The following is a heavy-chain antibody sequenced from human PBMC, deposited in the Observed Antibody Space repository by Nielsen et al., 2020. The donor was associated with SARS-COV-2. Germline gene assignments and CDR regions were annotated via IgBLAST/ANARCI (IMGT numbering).Heavy chain of an antibody. CDR2: IDGNGRNI. CDR3: AKDLNPEQQALWFGELFGYYYYGMDV. V-gene: IGHV3-48*03. CDR1: GFTFSSYE. Sequence: GESLKISCAASGFTFSSYEMNWVRQAPGKALEWLSYIDGNGRNIFYADSVKGRFTISRDNSKNSLYLQMNSLRTEDTALYYCAKDLNPEQQALWFGELFGYYYYGMDVWGQGTTVTVSS. J-gene: IGHJ6*02. D-gene: IGHD3-10*01.